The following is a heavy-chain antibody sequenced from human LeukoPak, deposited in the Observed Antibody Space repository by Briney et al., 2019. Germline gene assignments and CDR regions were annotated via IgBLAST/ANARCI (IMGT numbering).Heavy chain of an antibody. CDR3: AGGHWKMDP. J-gene: IGHJ5*02. CDR2: INPDGSEK. CDR1: GFGFRTYW. D-gene: IGHD1-1*01. V-gene: IGHV3-7*05. Sequence: GGSLRLSCAASGFGFRTYWMTWVRQTPGRGLEWVAYINPDGSEKDYVESVKGRFTVSRDNAENSLSLQMNSLRADDTAVYYCAGGHWKMDPWGQGTLVTVSS.